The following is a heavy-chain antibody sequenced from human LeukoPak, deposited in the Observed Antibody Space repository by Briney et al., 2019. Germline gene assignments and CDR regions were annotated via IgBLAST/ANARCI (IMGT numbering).Heavy chain of an antibody. CDR2: IYYSGST. CDR1: GGSISSYY. V-gene: IGHV4-59*01. Sequence: PSETLSLTCTVSGGSISSYYWSWIRQPPGKGLKWIGYIYYSGSTNYNPSLKSRVTISVDTSKNQFSLKLSSVTAADTAVYYCASDVYKWGWFDPRGQGTLVTVSS. CDR3: ASDVYKWGWFDP. J-gene: IGHJ5*02. D-gene: IGHD1-1*01.